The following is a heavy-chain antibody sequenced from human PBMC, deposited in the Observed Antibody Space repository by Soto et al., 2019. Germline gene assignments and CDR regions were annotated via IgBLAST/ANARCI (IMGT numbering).Heavy chain of an antibody. CDR2: IIPIFGTA. CDR3: ARDRGPSSGYYPYWFDP. V-gene: IGHV1-69*12. CDR1: GGTFSSYA. Sequence: QVQLVQSVAEVKKPGSSVKVSCKASGGTFSSYAITWVRQAPGQGLEWMGGIIPIFGTANYAQKFQARVTITADESTSTAYMELSSLRSEDTAVYYCARDRGPSSGYYPYWFDPCGQGTLVTVSS. J-gene: IGHJ5*02. D-gene: IGHD3-22*01.